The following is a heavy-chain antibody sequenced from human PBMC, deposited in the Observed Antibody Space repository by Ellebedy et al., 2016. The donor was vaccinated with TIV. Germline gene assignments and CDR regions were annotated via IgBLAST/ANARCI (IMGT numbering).Heavy chain of an antibody. J-gene: IGHJ4*02. CDR3: VRGTVEAPGTDY. CDR2: MNANGSST. Sequence: GESLKIPXSASGFTFSNHSMRWVRHDPGKGLFWVSRMNANGSSTSYADSLKVRFTISRDNAKNTLYLRMNSQRAEDNAVYYGVRGTVEAPGTDYWGQGTLVTVSS. CDR1: GFTFSNHS. V-gene: IGHV3-74*01. D-gene: IGHD6-13*01.